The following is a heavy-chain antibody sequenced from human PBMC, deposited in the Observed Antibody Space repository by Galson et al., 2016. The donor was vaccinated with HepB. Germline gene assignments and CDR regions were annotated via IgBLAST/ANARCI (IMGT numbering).Heavy chain of an antibody. Sequence: PGGRLEWIGYISYGGSPDYNPSLTSRVTISQDTSKNQFSLKLTSVTAADTAIYYCARDGARGPGERYLDLWGRGTLVTVSSGTGTVSLCDAFDFWGRGTMVTVSS. CDR2: ISYGGSP. V-gene: IGHV4-59*01. D-gene: IGHD1/OR15-1a*01. CDR3: ARDGARGPGERYLDLWGRGTLVTVSSGTGTVSLCDAFDF. J-gene: IGHJ3*01.